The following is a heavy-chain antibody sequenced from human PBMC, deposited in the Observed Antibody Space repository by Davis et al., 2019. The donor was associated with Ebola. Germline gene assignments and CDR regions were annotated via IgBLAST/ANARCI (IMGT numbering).Heavy chain of an antibody. Sequence: ASVKVSCKASGYTFTSYDINWVRQATGQGPEWMGWMNPNSGNRGYAQKFQGRVTMTRNTSISTAYMELRSLRSDDTAVYYCARDDRVVPAALAFYYGMDVWGQGTTVTVSS. CDR2: MNPNSGNR. CDR1: GYTFTSYD. J-gene: IGHJ6*02. D-gene: IGHD2-2*01. CDR3: ARDDRVVPAALAFYYGMDV. V-gene: IGHV1-8*01.